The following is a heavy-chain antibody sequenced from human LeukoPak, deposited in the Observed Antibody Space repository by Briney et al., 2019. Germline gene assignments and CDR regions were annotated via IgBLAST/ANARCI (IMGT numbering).Heavy chain of an antibody. Sequence: GGSLRLSCAASGFTFSSYAMSWVRQAPGKGLEWVSAISGSGASTYYADSVKGRFTISRDNSKNTLYLRMNSLRAEGTAVYYCAKHRGYSSDWFDPWGQGTLVTVSS. CDR2: ISGSGAST. CDR3: AKHRGYSSDWFDP. J-gene: IGHJ5*02. CDR1: GFTFSSYA. D-gene: IGHD5-18*01. V-gene: IGHV3-23*01.